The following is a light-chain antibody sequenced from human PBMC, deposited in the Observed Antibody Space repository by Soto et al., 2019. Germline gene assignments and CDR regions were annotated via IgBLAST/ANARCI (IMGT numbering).Light chain of an antibody. CDR2: WAS. J-gene: IGKJ4*01. Sequence: DIVMTQSPDSLAVSLGERATINCKSSQSVLYSSNNKNYLAWYQQKPGQPPKLLIYWASTRESGAPDRFSGSGSGTDFTLTISSLQAEDVAVYYCQQYYSTPPTFGGGTKVDI. CDR3: QQYYSTPPT. CDR1: QSVLYSSNNKNY. V-gene: IGKV4-1*01.